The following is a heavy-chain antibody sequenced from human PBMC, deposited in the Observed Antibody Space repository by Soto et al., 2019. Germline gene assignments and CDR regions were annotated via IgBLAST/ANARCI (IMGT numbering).Heavy chain of an antibody. V-gene: IGHV1-2*02. CDR3: AKDLTRQLAYWLDP. Sequence: ASVNVSCKASGFSFTGYYIHWLRQAPGQGLEWMGWINAHSGGTEFAQKFQGRVTLTRDTSISTAYMTLSGLKSDDTAVYYCAKDLTRQLAYWLDPWGQGTQVTVSS. CDR1: GFSFTGYY. D-gene: IGHD6-6*01. CDR2: INAHSGGT. J-gene: IGHJ5*02.